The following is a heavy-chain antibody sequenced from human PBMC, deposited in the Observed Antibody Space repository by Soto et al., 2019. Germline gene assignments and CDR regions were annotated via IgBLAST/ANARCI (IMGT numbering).Heavy chain of an antibody. J-gene: IGHJ6*02. V-gene: IGHV4-30-2*06. CDR2: TYQSGSS. CDR1: GGSISSGGYS. Sequence: SETLSLTCTVSGGSISSGGYSWTRIRQSPGQGLEWIGYTYQSGSSYYNPSRKSRVTISVDRSKNQFSLNLTSVTAADTAVYYCARDYYGMDVWGQGTTVAVSS. CDR3: ARDYYGMDV.